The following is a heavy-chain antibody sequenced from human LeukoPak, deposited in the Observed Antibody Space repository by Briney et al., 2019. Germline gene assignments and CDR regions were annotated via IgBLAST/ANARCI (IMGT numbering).Heavy chain of an antibody. CDR3: AADRFGHHVFDY. CDR2: INPNSDGT. Sequence: ASVKVSCKASGYIFTDYYMHWVRQAPGQELGWMGRINPNSDGTNYAQKFQGRVTMTRDTSISTAYTELSSLRSEDTAVYYCAADRFGHHVFDYWGQGTLVTVSS. V-gene: IGHV1/OR15-1*01. J-gene: IGHJ4*02. D-gene: IGHD3-16*01. CDR1: GYIFTDYY.